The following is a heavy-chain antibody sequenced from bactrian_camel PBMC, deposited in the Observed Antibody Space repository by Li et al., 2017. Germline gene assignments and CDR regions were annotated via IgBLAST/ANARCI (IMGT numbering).Heavy chain of an antibody. D-gene: IGHD6*01. CDR3: GAGRYCSLSYITI. V-gene: IGHV3S53*01. CDR2: IDSDGIT. CDR1: GLTYSSYC. Sequence: HVQLVESGGGSVQAGGSLRLSCAASGLTYSSYCMGWFREAPGKEREGVAAIDSDGITSYADSVKGRFTISQDTSKNTLYLEMNSLNVSDTAVYYCGAGRYCSLSYITIWGQGTQVTVS. J-gene: IGHJ4*01.